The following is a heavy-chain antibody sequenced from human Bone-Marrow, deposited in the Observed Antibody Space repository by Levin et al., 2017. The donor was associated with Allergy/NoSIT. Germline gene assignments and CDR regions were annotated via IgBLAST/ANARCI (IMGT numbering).Heavy chain of an antibody. J-gene: IGHJ4*02. Sequence: GESLKISCTASGYSFTTYGITWVRQAPGLGLEWVGWISLYNGNTNCAPKVQGRITLTTDTSTNSAHMELRSLRSDDTAVYYCARQRRGVPDYWGQGTLVIVSS. V-gene: IGHV1-18*01. CDR1: GYSFTTYG. CDR2: ISLYNGNT. D-gene: IGHD3-10*01. CDR3: ARQRRGVPDY.